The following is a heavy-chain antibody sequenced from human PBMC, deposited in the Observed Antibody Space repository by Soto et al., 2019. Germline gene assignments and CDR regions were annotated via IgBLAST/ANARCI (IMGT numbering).Heavy chain of an antibody. J-gene: IGHJ4*02. V-gene: IGHV2-5*02. Sequence: QITLKESGPTLVKPTQTLTLTCTFSGFSLSTSGVGVGWIRQPPGKALEWLALIYWDDDKRYSPSLKSRLTITKDTSKNQGVRTMPNTDPVDTATYDCAHGGYSSGWGPLDYWGQGTLVTFSS. CDR2: IYWDDDK. D-gene: IGHD6-19*01. CDR3: AHGGYSSGWGPLDY. CDR1: GFSLSTSGVG.